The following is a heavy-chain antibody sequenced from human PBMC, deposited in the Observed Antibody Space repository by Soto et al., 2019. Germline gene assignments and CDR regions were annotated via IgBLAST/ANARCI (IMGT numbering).Heavy chain of an antibody. CDR3: ARGAGVGATSPHWFDP. CDR1: GYTFTSYD. CDR2: MNPNSGNT. Sequence: QVQLVQSGAEVKKPGASVKVSCKASGYTFTSYDINWVRQATGQGLEWMGWMNPNSGNTGYAQKFQGRVTMTRNTSMSTAYMELSSLRSEDTAVYYCARGAGVGATSPHWFDPWGQGTLVTVSS. J-gene: IGHJ5*02. V-gene: IGHV1-8*01. D-gene: IGHD1-26*01.